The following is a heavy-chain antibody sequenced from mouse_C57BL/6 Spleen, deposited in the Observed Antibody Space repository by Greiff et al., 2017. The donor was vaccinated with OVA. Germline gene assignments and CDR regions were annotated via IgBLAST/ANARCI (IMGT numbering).Heavy chain of an antibody. CDR2: IWSGGST. CDR1: GFSLTSYG. J-gene: IGHJ4*01. Sequence: QVQLQQSGPGLVQPSQSLSITCTVSGFSLTSYGVHWVRQSPGKGLEWLGVIWSGGSTDYNAAFISRLSISKDNSKSQVFFKMNSLQADDTAIYYCARKGIYYGNYVRNYAMDYWGQGTSVTVSS. V-gene: IGHV2-2*01. D-gene: IGHD2-1*01. CDR3: ARKGIYYGNYVRNYAMDY.